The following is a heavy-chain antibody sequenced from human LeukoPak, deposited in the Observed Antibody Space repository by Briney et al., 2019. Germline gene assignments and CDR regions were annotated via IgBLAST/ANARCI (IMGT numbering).Heavy chain of an antibody. CDR2: MDPKSGNA. J-gene: IGHJ5*02. CDR1: GYTFTSND. V-gene: IGHV1-8*01. CDR3: AKDVMGYQLLSGWFDP. D-gene: IGHD2-2*01. Sequence: ASVKVSCKASGYTFTSNDINWVRQATGQGLEWMGWMDPKSGNAGYAQKFQGRVTMTRNTSISTAYMELSSLRSEDTAVYYCAKDVMGYQLLSGWFDPWGQGTLVTVSS.